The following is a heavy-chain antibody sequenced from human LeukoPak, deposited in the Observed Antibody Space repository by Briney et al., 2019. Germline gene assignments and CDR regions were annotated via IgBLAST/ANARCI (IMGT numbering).Heavy chain of an antibody. Sequence: PGGSLRLSCAASGFTFDDYAMHWVRQTPGKGLEWDSGISWNSGHIGYADSVKGRFTISRDNAKNSLYLQMNSLRAEDTALYYCATDKWSGAVKFNWFDPWGQGTLVTVSS. D-gene: IGHD6-19*01. CDR2: ISWNSGHI. J-gene: IGHJ5*02. V-gene: IGHV3-9*01. CDR1: GFTFDDYA. CDR3: ATDKWSGAVKFNWFDP.